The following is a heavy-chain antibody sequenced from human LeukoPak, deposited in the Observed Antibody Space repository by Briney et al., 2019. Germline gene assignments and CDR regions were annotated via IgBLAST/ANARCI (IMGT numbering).Heavy chain of an antibody. J-gene: IGHJ6*03. CDR2: IRSKAYGGTT. D-gene: IGHD2-2*01. CDR3: TRDGVVPAADYYYYYMDV. V-gene: IGHV3-49*04. CDR1: GFTFGDYA. Sequence: PGGSLRLSCTASGFTFGDYAMSWVRQAPGKGLEWVGFIRSKAYGGTTEYAASVKGRFTISRDDSKSIAYLQMNSLKTEDTAVYYCTRDGVVPAADYYYYYMDVWGKGTTVTVSS.